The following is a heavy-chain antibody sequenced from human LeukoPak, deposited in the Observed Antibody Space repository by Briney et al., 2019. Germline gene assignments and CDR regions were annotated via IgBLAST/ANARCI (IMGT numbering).Heavy chain of an antibody. Sequence: ASVKVSCKASGYTFTGYYMHWVRQAPGQGLEWMGWINPNSGGTNYAQKFQGRVTMTRDTSISTAYMELSRLRSDDTAVYYCARVLARFLEWPNLDYWGQGTLVTVSS. CDR2: INPNSGGT. J-gene: IGHJ4*02. CDR1: GYTFTGYY. D-gene: IGHD3-3*01. V-gene: IGHV1-2*02. CDR3: ARVLARFLEWPNLDY.